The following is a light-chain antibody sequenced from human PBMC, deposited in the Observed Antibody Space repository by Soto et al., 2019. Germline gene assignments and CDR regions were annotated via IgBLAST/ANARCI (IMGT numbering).Light chain of an antibody. CDR1: GGSIASNY. CDR2: EDN. J-gene: IGLJ3*02. V-gene: IGLV6-57*03. Sequence: NFMLTQPHSVSGSPGKTVTISCTRTGGSIASNYVQWYRQRPGSAPTTVIYEDNQRPSGVPDRFSGSIDSSSNSASLTISGLKTEDEADYYRQSYDTSNHDVFGGGTKLTVL. CDR3: QSYDTSNHDV.